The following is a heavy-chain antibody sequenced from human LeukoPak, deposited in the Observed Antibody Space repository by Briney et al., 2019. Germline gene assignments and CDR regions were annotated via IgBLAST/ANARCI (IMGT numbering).Heavy chain of an antibody. V-gene: IGHV4-59*01. Sequence: SETLSLTCNVSGDSIPSYYWSWIRRPPGKRLEWIGFILYTGSANYNPSLESRISISVDTTKSQFSLTVKSVTAADTAVYYCARVRRVSSSYSTNYYYMDVWGKGTTVTVSS. CDR2: ILYTGSA. D-gene: IGHD6-6*01. CDR1: GDSIPSYY. J-gene: IGHJ6*03. CDR3: ARVRRVSSSYSTNYYYMDV.